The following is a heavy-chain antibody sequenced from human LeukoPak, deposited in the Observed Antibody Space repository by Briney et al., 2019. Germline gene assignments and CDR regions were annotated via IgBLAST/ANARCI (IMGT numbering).Heavy chain of an antibody. D-gene: IGHD6-19*01. Sequence: SETLSLTCAVYGGSFSGYYWSWIRRPPGKGLEWIGEINHSGSTNYNPSLQSRVTISVDTSKNQFSLKLSSVTAADTAVYYCARVVAVAGTWRMGYYFDYWGQGTLVTVSS. CDR3: ARVVAVAGTWRMGYYFDY. J-gene: IGHJ4*02. V-gene: IGHV4-34*01. CDR1: GGSFSGYY. CDR2: INHSGST.